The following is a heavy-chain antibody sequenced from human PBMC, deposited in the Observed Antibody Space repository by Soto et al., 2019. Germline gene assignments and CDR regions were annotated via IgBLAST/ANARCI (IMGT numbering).Heavy chain of an antibody. D-gene: IGHD6-25*01. V-gene: IGHV3-7*05. CDR3: ARDVSPGSSGYYLEAFDI. CDR2: IKGDGSAK. CDR1: GFTFGNYW. Sequence: EVQLVESGGGLVQPGGSLRLSCAASGFTFGNYWMTWVRQAPGKGLEWVANIKGDGSAKSYLDSVRGRFTVSRDNAENSLFLQMNILRAEDTALYYCARDVSPGSSGYYLEAFDIWGQWTMVTVS. J-gene: IGHJ3*02.